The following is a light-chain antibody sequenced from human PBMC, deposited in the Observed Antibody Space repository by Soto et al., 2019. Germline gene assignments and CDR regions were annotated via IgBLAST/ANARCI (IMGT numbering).Light chain of an antibody. CDR3: QQYNSYSPT. CDR2: KAS. V-gene: IGKV1-5*03. J-gene: IGKJ1*01. CDR1: QSISSW. Sequence: DIQMTQSPSTLSASVGDRGTITCRASQSISSWWAWYQQKPEKAPNLLIYKASSLESGVPSRFSGSGSGTEFSLTISSLQPDDFATYYCQQYNSYSPTFGQGTKVDIK.